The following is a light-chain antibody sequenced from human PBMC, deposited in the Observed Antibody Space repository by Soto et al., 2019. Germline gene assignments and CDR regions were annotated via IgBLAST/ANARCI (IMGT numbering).Light chain of an antibody. J-gene: IGLJ3*02. CDR2: EVT. CDR1: SSDVGSYNL. CDR3: FSYAGSGTWV. Sequence: QSVLTQPASVSGSPGQSITISCTGTSSDVGSYNLVSWYQQHPGKAPKSMISEVTKRPSGVSTRFSGSKSGNTASLTISGLQAEDESDYYCFSYAGSGTWVFGGGTKVTVL. V-gene: IGLV2-23*02.